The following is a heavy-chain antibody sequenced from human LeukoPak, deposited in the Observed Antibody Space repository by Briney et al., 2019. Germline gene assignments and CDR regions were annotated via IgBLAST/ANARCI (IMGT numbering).Heavy chain of an antibody. CDR3: ARGAVDIVVVPAAIGWFDP. J-gene: IGHJ5*02. D-gene: IGHD2-2*03. Sequence: PGGSLRLSCAASGFTFSSYSMNWVRQAPGKGLEWVSSISSSSSYIYYADSVKGRFTISRDNAKNSLYLQMNSLRAEDTAVYYCARGAVDIVVVPAAIGWFDPWGQGTLVTVSS. CDR2: ISSSSSYI. V-gene: IGHV3-21*01. CDR1: GFTFSSYS.